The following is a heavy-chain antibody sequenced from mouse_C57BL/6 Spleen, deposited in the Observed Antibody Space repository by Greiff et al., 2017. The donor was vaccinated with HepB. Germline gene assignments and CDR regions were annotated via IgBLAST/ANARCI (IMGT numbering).Heavy chain of an antibody. CDR1: GYAFSSYW. Sequence: VQLQQSGAELVKPGASVKISCKASGYAFSSYWMNWVKQRPGKGLEWIGQIYPGDGDTNYNGKFKGKATLTADKSSSTAYMQLSSLTSEDSAVYFCARFPYDYDLDYWGQGTTLTVSS. J-gene: IGHJ2*01. V-gene: IGHV1-80*01. CDR2: IYPGDGDT. D-gene: IGHD2-4*01. CDR3: ARFPYDYDLDY.